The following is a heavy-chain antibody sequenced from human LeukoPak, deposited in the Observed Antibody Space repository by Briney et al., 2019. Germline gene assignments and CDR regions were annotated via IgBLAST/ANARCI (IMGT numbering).Heavy chain of an antibody. D-gene: IGHD6-13*01. CDR1: GYTFTSYA. Sequence: ASVKVSCKASGYTFTSYAMNWVRQAPGQGLEWIGWINTNTGNPTYAQGFTGRFDFSLDTSVSTAYLQISSLKAEDTAVYYCAREGQQLGGYYFDYWGQGTLVTVSS. J-gene: IGHJ4*02. CDR3: AREGQQLGGYYFDY. V-gene: IGHV7-4-1*02. CDR2: INTNTGNP.